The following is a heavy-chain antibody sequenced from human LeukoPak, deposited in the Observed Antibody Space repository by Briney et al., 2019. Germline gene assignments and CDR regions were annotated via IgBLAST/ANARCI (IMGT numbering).Heavy chain of an antibody. CDR2: IYYSGST. J-gene: IGHJ4*02. D-gene: IGHD3-3*01. CDR1: GGSISSSSYY. V-gene: IGHV4-39*02. CDR3: AREPPLTIFGVVSFDY. Sequence: SETLSLTCTVSGGSISSSSYYWGWIRQPPVKGLEWIGSIYYSGSTYYNPSLKSRVTISVDTSKNQFSLKLSSVTAADTAVYYCAREPPLTIFGVVSFDYWGQGTLVTVSS.